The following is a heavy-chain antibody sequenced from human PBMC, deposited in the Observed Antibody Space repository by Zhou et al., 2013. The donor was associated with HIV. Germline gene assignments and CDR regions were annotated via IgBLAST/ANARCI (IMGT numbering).Heavy chain of an antibody. D-gene: IGHD1-26*01. Sequence: QVQVVQSGAEVKKPGSSVKVSCKASGGTFSNYAITWVRQAPGQGLEWMGWTSAYNGNTHYAQKLQGRVTMTTDTSTSTAYMELRSLRSDDTAVYYCAREIVDYTVDYNYMDVWGKGTTVTVSS. CDR1: GGTFSNYA. V-gene: IGHV1-18*01. CDR3: AREIVDYTVDYNYMDV. CDR2: TSAYNGNT. J-gene: IGHJ6*03.